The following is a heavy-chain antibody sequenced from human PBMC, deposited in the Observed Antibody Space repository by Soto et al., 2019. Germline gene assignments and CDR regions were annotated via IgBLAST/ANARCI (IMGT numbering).Heavy chain of an antibody. J-gene: IGHJ3*02. CDR2: IYYSGST. CDR3: ARLKRATAAFDI. D-gene: IGHD5-12*01. Sequence: PSETLSLTCTVSGGSISSSSYYWGWIRQPPGKGLEWIGSIYYSGSTYYNPSLKSRVTISVDTSKNQFSLKLSSVTAADTAVYYCARLKRATAAFDIWGQGTMVTVSS. V-gene: IGHV4-39*01. CDR1: GGSISSSSYY.